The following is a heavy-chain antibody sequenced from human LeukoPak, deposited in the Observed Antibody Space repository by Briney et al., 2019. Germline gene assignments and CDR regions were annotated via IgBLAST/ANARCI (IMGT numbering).Heavy chain of an antibody. Sequence: GGSLRLSCAASGFTFSTYAMTWVRQAPGKGLYWVSTISFSGENTYYADSEKGRFTISRDNSKNTLFLQMNSLRAEDTAVYYCAELGITMIGGVWGKGTTVTISS. J-gene: IGHJ6*04. V-gene: IGHV3-23*01. CDR1: GFTFSTYA. CDR2: ISFSGENT. CDR3: AELGITMIGGV. D-gene: IGHD3-10*02.